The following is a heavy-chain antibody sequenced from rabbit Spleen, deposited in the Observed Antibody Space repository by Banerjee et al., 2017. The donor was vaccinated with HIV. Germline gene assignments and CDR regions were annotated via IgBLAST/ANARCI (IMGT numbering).Heavy chain of an antibody. CDR3: ARSTYGYDDYGDLYYAAMDL. CDR2: IHISSGRT. D-gene: IGHD2-1*01. Sequence: QEQLVESGGGLVKPEGSLTLTCKASGFSFSDRDVTCWVRQAPGKGLEWIGCIHISSGRTYYASWAKGRFTISRTSSTTVTLQMTSLTVADTATYFCARSTYGYDDYGDLYYAAMDLWGPGTLVTVS. V-gene: IGHV1S45*01. CDR1: GFSFSDRDV. J-gene: IGHJ6*01.